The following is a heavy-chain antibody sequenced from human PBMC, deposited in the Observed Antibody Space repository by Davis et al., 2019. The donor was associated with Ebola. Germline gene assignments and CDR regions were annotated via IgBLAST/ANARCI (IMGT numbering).Heavy chain of an antibody. D-gene: IGHD2-2*01. Sequence: GESLKISCKASGYSFTNYWTGWVRQMPGKGLEWMGILYPGDSDTRYSPSFQGQVTISADKSTTTAYLQWTSLKASDTAMYFCARHGATSLFHSEYLHYWGQGTLVTVSS. CDR3: ARHGATSLFHSEYLHY. V-gene: IGHV5-51*01. J-gene: IGHJ1*01. CDR1: GYSFTNYW. CDR2: LYPGDSDT.